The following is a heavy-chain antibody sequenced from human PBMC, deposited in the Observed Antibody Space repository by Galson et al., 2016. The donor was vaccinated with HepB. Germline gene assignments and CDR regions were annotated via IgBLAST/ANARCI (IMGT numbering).Heavy chain of an antibody. CDR1: GFTFSTYD. Sequence: SLRLSCAASGFTFSTYDMNWVRQAPGKGLEWLSYISSSASSIYYADSVKGRFTISRDNAKNSLYLQMNSLRAEDTAIYYCARHLSGDDLLTGYYLGQAFDIWGQGTMVTVSS. CDR2: ISSSASSI. J-gene: IGHJ3*02. D-gene: IGHD3-9*01. V-gene: IGHV3-48*03. CDR3: ARHLSGDDLLTGYYLGQAFDI.